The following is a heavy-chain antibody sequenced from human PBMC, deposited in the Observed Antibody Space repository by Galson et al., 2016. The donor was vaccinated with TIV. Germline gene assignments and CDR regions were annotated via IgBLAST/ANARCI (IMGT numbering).Heavy chain of an antibody. CDR2: INPNTGGT. CDR1: GYTFSDYY. CDR3: ARDDGYTSVSDY. J-gene: IGHJ4*02. V-gene: IGHV1-2*04. D-gene: IGHD6-19*01. Sequence: QSGAEVKKPGASVKVSCKASGYTFSDYYMHWVRQAPGQGLEWMGWINPNTGGTNYAQKFQGWVSMTRDTSINTAYMELSRLKSDDTAVYYCARDDGYTSVSDYWGQGTQVTVSS.